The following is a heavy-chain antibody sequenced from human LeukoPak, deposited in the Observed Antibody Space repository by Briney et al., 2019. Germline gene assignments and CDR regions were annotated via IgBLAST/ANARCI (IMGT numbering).Heavy chain of an antibody. J-gene: IGHJ4*02. CDR1: GFTFRSYW. V-gene: IGHV3-7*01. D-gene: IGHD6-19*01. CDR2: IKQDGSEK. Sequence: PGVSLRLSCAASGFTFRSYWMSWVRQALGKGLEWVANIKQDGSEKYYVDSVKGRFTISRDNAKNSLYLQMNSLRAEDTAVYYCARDAVVAVAGMYYFDYWGQGTLVTVSS. CDR3: ARDAVVAVAGMYYFDY.